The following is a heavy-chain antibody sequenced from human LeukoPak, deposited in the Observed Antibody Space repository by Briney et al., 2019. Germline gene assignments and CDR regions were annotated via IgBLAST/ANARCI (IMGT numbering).Heavy chain of an antibody. J-gene: IGHJ4*02. CDR3: ARHADTAGAPAATDYDFWSGYPFGEFDY. CDR2: ISPGDSDT. CDR1: GYSFTSYW. Sequence: GESLKISCKGSGYSFTSYWTCWVRQMPGKGLEWMGIISPGDSDTRYHTSFQGQVTISDAKSLTTAYLHWSRLKASDTAMYYCARHADTAGAPAATDYDFWSGYPFGEFDYWGQGTLVTVSS. D-gene: IGHD3-3*01. V-gene: IGHV5-51*01.